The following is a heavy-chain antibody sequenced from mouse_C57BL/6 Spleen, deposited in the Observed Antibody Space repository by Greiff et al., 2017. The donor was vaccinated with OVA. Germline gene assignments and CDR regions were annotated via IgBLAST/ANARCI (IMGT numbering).Heavy chain of an antibody. CDR1: GYTFTDYY. D-gene: IGHD2-4*01. CDR2: INPYNGGT. V-gene: IGHV1-19*01. J-gene: IGHJ1*03. Sequence: VQLQQSGPVLVKPGASVKMSCKASGYTFTDYYMNWVKQSHGKSLEWIGVINPYNGGTSYNQKFKGKATLTVDKSSSTAYMELNSLTSEDSAVYYCARRNYDYPWYFDVWGTGTTVTVSS. CDR3: ARRNYDYPWYFDV.